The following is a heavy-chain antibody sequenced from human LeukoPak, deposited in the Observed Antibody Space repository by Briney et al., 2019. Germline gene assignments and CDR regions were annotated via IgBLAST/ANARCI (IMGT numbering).Heavy chain of an antibody. CDR3: ARHCCSGPAKRVFDI. CDR2: ISYSGNT. J-gene: IGHJ3*02. CDR1: GGSIISSDYH. D-gene: IGHD2-15*01. Sequence: SESLSLTCTVSGGSIISSDYHWGWVRQPPGKGLERIGTISYSGNTDYNPSLRSRVTISVDTSNNQFSLRLGSVTAADTAVYHCARHCCSGPAKRVFDIWGQGTIVTVSS. V-gene: IGHV4-39*01.